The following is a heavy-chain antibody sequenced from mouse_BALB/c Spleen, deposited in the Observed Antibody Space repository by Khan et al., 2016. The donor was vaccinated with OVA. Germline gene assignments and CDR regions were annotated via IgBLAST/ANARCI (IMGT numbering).Heavy chain of an antibody. CDR2: ILPRSGST. Sequence: QVRLQQSGAELMKPGASVKISCKASGYTFSTYWIEWVKQRPGHGLEWIGEILPRSGSTNYNEKFKGKATFTADTSSHTAYMQLSSLTSEDSAVYYCASTARAYYYAMDYWGQGTSVTVSS. V-gene: IGHV1-9*01. CDR3: ASTARAYYYAMDY. CDR1: GYTFSTYW. D-gene: IGHD3-1*01. J-gene: IGHJ4*01.